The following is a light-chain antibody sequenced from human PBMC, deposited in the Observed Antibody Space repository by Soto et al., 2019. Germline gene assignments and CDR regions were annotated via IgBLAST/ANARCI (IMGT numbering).Light chain of an antibody. Sequence: EIVLTQSPGTLSLSPGERATLSCRASQSVSSTYLAWYQQKPGQAPRLLIYGASSRATGIPDRFSGSGSGTEFTLTISSLQPEDFAVYYCQQYNNWPQTFGQGTKVDIK. CDR3: QQYNNWPQT. CDR2: GAS. V-gene: IGKV3-20*01. CDR1: QSVSSTY. J-gene: IGKJ1*01.